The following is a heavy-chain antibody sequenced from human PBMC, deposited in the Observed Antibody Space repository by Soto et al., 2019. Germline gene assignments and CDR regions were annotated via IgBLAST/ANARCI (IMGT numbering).Heavy chain of an antibody. V-gene: IGHV3-7*04. Sequence: EAQLVESGGGLVQPGGSLRLSCAASGFILSSYWMSWVRQAPGKGLECVAIIKQDGSETYYVDSVKGRFTISRNNAKNSLDLQMNSLRADDTAVYYCARAAYCISSSCSALWGQGTLVTVSS. CDR3: ARAAYCISSSCSAL. D-gene: IGHD2-2*01. CDR1: GFILSSYW. CDR2: IKQDGSET. J-gene: IGHJ4*02.